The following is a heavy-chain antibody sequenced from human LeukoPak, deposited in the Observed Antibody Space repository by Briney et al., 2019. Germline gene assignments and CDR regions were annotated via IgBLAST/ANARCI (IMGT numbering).Heavy chain of an antibody. CDR2: INPSDGST. CDR3: ARDRASSGSYTYYYYGMDV. V-gene: IGHV1-46*01. Sequence: PGATVTVSCKASGDTLTRNYMHWVRQAPGQGLEWMGIINPSDGSTTYAQKLQGRVTMTSVTSTNTAYMELSSLRSEDTAVYYCARDRASSGSYTYYYYGMDVWGQGTTVTVSS. J-gene: IGHJ6*02. CDR1: GDTLTRNY. D-gene: IGHD3-22*01.